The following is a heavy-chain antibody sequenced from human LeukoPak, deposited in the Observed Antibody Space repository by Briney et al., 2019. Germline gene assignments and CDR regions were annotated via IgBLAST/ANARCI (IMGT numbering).Heavy chain of an antibody. D-gene: IGHD4-11*01. CDR3: ARGLLQYPFYYYYYMDV. CDR1: GGTFTSYD. Sequence: ASVKVSCKASGGTFTSYDINWVRQATGQGLEWMGWMNPNSGNTGYAQKFQGRVTITRNTSISTAYMELSSLRSEDTAVYYCARGLLQYPFYYYYYMDVWGKGTTVTVSS. V-gene: IGHV1-8*03. J-gene: IGHJ6*03. CDR2: MNPNSGNT.